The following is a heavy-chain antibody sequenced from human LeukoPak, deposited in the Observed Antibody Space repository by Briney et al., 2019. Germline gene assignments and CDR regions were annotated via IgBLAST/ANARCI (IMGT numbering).Heavy chain of an antibody. J-gene: IGHJ4*02. CDR2: ISGSGGST. Sequence: GGSLRLSCAASGFTFSSYAMSWVRQAPGKGLEWVSAISGSGGSTYYADSVKGRFTISRDNSKNTLYLQMNSLRAEDTAVYYCAKDPRPHYHDSSGYYFDYWGQGTLVTVSS. D-gene: IGHD3-22*01. V-gene: IGHV3-23*01. CDR3: AKDPRPHYHDSSGYYFDY. CDR1: GFTFSSYA.